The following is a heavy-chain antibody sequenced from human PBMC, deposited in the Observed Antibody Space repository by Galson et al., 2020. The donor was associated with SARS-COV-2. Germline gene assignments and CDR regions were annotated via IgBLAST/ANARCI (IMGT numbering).Heavy chain of an antibody. CDR3: AKDLIDLYSGYDYSGGTFDY. D-gene: IGHD5-12*01. CDR2: ISYDGSNK. J-gene: IGHJ4*02. Sequence: SCAASGFTFSSYGMHWVRQAPGKGLEWVAVISYDGSNKYYADSVKGRFTISRDNSKNTLYLQMNSLRAEDTAVYYCAKDLIDLYSGYDYSGGTFDYWGQGTLVTVSS. CDR1: GFTFSSYG. V-gene: IGHV3-30*18.